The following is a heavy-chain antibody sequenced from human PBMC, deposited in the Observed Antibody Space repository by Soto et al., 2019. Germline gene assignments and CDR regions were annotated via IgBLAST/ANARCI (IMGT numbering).Heavy chain of an antibody. J-gene: IGHJ5*02. CDR2: IYYSGST. CDR3: ARGNTMDRGVIITSSYWFDP. D-gene: IGHD3-10*01. V-gene: IGHV4-59*01. CDR1: GGSISSYY. Sequence: PSETLSLTCTVSGGSISSYYWSWIRQPPGKGLEWIGYIYYSGSTTYNPSLKSRVTISVDTSKNQFSLKLISVTAADTAVYYCARGNTMDRGVIITSSYWFDPWGQGTLGTVSS.